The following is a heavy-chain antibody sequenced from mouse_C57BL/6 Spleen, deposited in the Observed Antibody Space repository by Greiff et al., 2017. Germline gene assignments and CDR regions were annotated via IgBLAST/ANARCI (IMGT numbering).Heavy chain of an antibody. Sequence: QVQLQQSGPELVKPGASVKISCKASGYAFSSSWMNWVQQRPGKGLEWIGRIYPGDGDTNYNGKFKGKATLTADKSSSTAYMQLSSLTSEDSAVYFCARSTYYSNSWFAYWGQGTLVTVSA. CDR2: IYPGDGDT. V-gene: IGHV1-82*01. CDR1: GYAFSSSW. CDR3: ARSTYYSNSWFAY. J-gene: IGHJ3*01. D-gene: IGHD2-5*01.